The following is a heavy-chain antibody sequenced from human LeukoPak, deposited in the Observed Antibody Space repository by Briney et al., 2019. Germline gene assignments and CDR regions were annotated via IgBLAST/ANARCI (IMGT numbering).Heavy chain of an antibody. D-gene: IGHD3-3*01. CDR1: GYTFTSYD. CDR2: MNPNSGNT. J-gene: IGHJ4*02. V-gene: IGHV1-8*01. CDR3: ARSLSAPDYYFDY. Sequence: ASVKVSCKATGYTFTSYDINWVRQATGQGLEWMGWMNPNSGNTGYAQKFQGRVTMTRNTSISTAYMELSSLRSEDTAVYYCARSLSAPDYYFDYWGQGTLVTVSS.